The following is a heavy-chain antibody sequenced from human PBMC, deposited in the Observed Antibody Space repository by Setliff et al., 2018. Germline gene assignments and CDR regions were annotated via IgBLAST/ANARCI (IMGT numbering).Heavy chain of an antibody. CDR2: IYLGGSP. J-gene: IGHJ4*02. D-gene: IGHD1-26*01. CDR1: GDSIDTDIW. CDR3: ARGRVDSGSYNDLGYSDD. V-gene: IGHV4-4*02. Sequence: SETLSLTCTVSGDSIDTDIWWSWVRQSPGKGLEWIGEIYLGGSPTYNPSLKSRVTISIYKSKNQLSLDLTSVTAADTAVYFCARGRVDSGSYNDLGYSDDWGKGTLVTVSS.